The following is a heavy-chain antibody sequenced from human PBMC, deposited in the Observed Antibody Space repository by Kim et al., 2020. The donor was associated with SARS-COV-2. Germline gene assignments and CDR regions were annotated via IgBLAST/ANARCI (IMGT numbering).Heavy chain of an antibody. Sequence: SETLSLTCTVSGGSISSSSYYWGWIRQPPGKGLEWIGSIYYSGSSYYNPSLKSRVTISVDTSKNQFSLKLSSVTAADTAVYYCARLAGLLWFGDPTKGLSYYYGMDVWGQGATVTVSS. CDR3: ARLAGLLWFGDPTKGLSYYYGMDV. CDR1: GGSISSSSYY. J-gene: IGHJ6*02. CDR2: IYYSGSS. V-gene: IGHV4-39*01. D-gene: IGHD3-10*01.